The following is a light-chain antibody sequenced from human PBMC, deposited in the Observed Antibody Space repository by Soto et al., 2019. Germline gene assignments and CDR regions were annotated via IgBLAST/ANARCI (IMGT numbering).Light chain of an antibody. V-gene: IGLV1-40*01. CDR1: SSNIGAGYE. Sequence: QSVLTQPPSVSEAPGQRVTISCTGSSSNIGAGYEAHWYQQVPGTAPKPLIYENNNRPSGVPDRFSGSKSGTSASLAITGIQGEDEAEYYCQSYDSSLSGYVFGTGTKLTVL. CDR3: QSYDSSLSGYV. J-gene: IGLJ1*01. CDR2: ENN.